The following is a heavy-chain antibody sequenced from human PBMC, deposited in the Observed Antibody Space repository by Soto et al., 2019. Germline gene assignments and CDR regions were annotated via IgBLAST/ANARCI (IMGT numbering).Heavy chain of an antibody. D-gene: IGHD1-1*01. J-gene: IGHJ5*02. V-gene: IGHV1-2*02. CDR3: AREGGRQPLQPSDNGFDT. CDR2: INCNNGGA. Sequence: QVQLVQSGPEVKKPGASVKVSCKTSGYPFVDYHIHWVRQAPGQGLEFIGWINCNNGGAGSAQHFKGRVTVTRDASLATVDMELTNHTPDDTAVYYCAREGGRQPLQPSDNGFDTWGQGTQVSVSS. CDR1: GYPFVDYH.